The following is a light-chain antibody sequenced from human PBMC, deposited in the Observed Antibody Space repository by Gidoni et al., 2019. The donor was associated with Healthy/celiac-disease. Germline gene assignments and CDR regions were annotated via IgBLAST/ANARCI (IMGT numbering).Light chain of an antibody. CDR3: MQGTHWPCS. V-gene: IGKV2-30*01. CDR1: QSLVSSDGSSF. Sequence: DVVMTQSPLSLPVTLGQPASISCRSSQSLVSSDGSSFLNWFQQGPGQSPRRLIYKVSNRDSGVPDRFSGSGSGTDFTLKISRVEAEDVGIYYCMQGTHWPCSFGQGTRLEIK. J-gene: IGKJ2*04. CDR2: KVS.